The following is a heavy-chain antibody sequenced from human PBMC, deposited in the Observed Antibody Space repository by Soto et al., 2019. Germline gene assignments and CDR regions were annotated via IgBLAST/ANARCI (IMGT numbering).Heavy chain of an antibody. CDR2: IYPGDSDT. CDR3: ASTGYCSGGSCYFFDY. Sequence: PGESLKISCKVSVYSFTIYCIGWVRQMPGKGLEWMGIIYPGDSDTRYSPSFQGQVTISADKSISTAYLQWSSLKASDTAMYYCASTGYCSGGSCYFFDYWGQGNLVTVSS. D-gene: IGHD2-15*01. J-gene: IGHJ4*02. V-gene: IGHV5-51*01. CDR1: VYSFTIYC.